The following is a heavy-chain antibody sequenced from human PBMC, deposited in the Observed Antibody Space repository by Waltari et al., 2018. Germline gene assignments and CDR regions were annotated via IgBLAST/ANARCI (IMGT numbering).Heavy chain of an antibody. CDR3: AVWMETVTNY. CDR1: GSTFGSYW. V-gene: IGHV3-7*03. CDR2: IKGDGSQN. J-gene: IGHJ4*02. D-gene: IGHD4-17*01. Sequence: EVQLVESGGGLVQPGGSLRLSCAASGSTFGSYWASWIRQAPGKGLDWVAHIKGDGSQNYYVDSVKGRFSISRDNAANSLYLQMTSLRAEDTAMYYCAVWMETVTNYWGQGTLVTVSS.